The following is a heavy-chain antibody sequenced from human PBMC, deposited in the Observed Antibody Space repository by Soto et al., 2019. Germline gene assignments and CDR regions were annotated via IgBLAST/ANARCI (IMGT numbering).Heavy chain of an antibody. CDR2: IRSKANSYAT. CDR1: AVIFSASP. J-gene: IGHJ4*02. Sequence: GGSLRLSWAASAVIFSASPMHWVRQASGKGLEWVGRIRSKANSYATAYAASVKGRFTISRDDSKNTAYLQMNSLKTEDTAVYYCTRWSAGATIDSLGQGT. CDR3: TRWSAGATIDS. D-gene: IGHD1-26*01. V-gene: IGHV3-73*01.